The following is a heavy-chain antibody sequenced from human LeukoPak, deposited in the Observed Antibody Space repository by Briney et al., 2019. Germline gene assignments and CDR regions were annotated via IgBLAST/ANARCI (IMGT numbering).Heavy chain of an antibody. CDR2: IYSGGST. Sequence: HPGGSLRLSCAASGFTVSSNYMSWVRQAPGKGLEWVSVIYSGGSTYYADSVKGRFTISRDNSKNTLYLQMNSLRAEDTAVYYCARAPPDFWSGYPFDYWGQGTLVTVSS. D-gene: IGHD3-3*01. V-gene: IGHV3-53*01. CDR3: ARAPPDFWSGYPFDY. CDR1: GFTVSSNY. J-gene: IGHJ4*02.